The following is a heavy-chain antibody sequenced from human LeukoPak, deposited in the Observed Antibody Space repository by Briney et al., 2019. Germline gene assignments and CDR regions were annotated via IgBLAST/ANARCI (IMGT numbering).Heavy chain of an antibody. CDR1: GFTFSSYA. CDR2: ITSSSGYI. D-gene: IGHD4-17*01. V-gene: IGHV3-21*01. CDR3: ARSDDYGDYLVDY. J-gene: IGHJ4*02. Sequence: KPGGSLRLSCAASGFTFSSYAMNWVRQAPGKGLEWVSSITSSSGYIYYADSMKGRFTTSRDNAENSLYLQMNSLRAEDTAVYYCARSDDYGDYLVDYWGQGTLVTVSS.